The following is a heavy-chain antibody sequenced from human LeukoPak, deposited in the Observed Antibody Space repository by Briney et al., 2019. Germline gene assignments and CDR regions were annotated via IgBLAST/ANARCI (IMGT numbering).Heavy chain of an antibody. CDR1: GFTFSSYG. D-gene: IGHD3-22*01. Sequence: GGSLRLSCSASGFTFSSYGMHWVRPAPGKGLGWVAFIRYDGSNKYYADSVKGRFTISRHNSKNTLYLQMNSLRAEDTAVDYCAKDGSGGSDYYDSSGEGGFDYWGQGTLVTVSS. J-gene: IGHJ4*02. V-gene: IGHV3-30*02. CDR2: IRYDGSNK. CDR3: AKDGSGGSDYYDSSGEGGFDY.